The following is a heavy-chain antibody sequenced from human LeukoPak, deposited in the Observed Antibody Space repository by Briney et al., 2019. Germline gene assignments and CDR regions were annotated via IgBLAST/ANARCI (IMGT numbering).Heavy chain of an antibody. D-gene: IGHD6-19*01. Sequence: ASVKVSCKASGYTFTSYDINWVRQATGQGLEWMGGMNPNSGNTGYAQKFQGRVTMTRNTSISTAYMELSSLRSEDTAVYYCARGRKARRGGWYPGYWGQGTLVTVSS. CDR2: MNPNSGNT. CDR3: ARGRKARRGGWYPGY. CDR1: GYTFTSYD. V-gene: IGHV1-8*01. J-gene: IGHJ4*02.